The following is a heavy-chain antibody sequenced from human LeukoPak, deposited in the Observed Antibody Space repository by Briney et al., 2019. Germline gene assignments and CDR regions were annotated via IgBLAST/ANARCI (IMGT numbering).Heavy chain of an antibody. J-gene: IGHJ5*02. D-gene: IGHD6-6*01. CDR3: ARGAFLPQYRRDFDP. CDR2: MNPNNNNV. V-gene: IGHV1-8*01. CDR1: GYTFTSCD. Sequence: ASVKVSCKASGYTFTSCDINWVRQATGQGLEWMGWMNPNNNNVGYAQRFQGRVTMTRDTSISTAYMELGSLTSEDTAVYYCARGAFLPQYRRDFDPWGQGTLVTVSS.